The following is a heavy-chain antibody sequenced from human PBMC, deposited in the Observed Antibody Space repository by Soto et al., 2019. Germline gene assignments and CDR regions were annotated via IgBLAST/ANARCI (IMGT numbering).Heavy chain of an antibody. CDR2: IIPLFGTT. Sequence: QVQVVQSGGEVRRPGSSVKVSCKASGDTFKNCVISWVRQVSGQGLEWMGGIIPLFGTTDFAQRFQGRLTITTDESTTTAYMELSRLRSEDTATYYCAAELGFGKLSVVWGQGTTVIVSS. J-gene: IGHJ6*02. CDR3: AAELGFGKLSVV. CDR1: GDTFKNCV. D-gene: IGHD3-10*01. V-gene: IGHV1-69*01.